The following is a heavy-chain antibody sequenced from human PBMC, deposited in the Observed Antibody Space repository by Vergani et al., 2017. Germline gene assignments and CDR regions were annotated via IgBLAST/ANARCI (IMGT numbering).Heavy chain of an antibody. J-gene: IGHJ6*03. Sequence: QITLKESGTTLVKPTQTLTLTCTFSGFSLSTSGVGVGWIRQPPGKALEWLALIYWDDDKSYSPSLKSRLTITKDTSKHQVVLTMTHMDPVDTATYYCAHTRRAAGTYYYMDVWGKGTTVTVSS. V-gene: IGHV2-5*02. CDR2: IYWDDDK. D-gene: IGHD6-13*01. CDR3: AHTRRAAGTYYYMDV. CDR1: GFSLSTSGVG.